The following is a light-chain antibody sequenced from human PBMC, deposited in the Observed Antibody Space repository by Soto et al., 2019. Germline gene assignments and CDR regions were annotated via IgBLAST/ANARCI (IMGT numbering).Light chain of an antibody. CDR2: DAS. CDR1: QAISNY. V-gene: IGKV1-33*01. Sequence: DIQMTQSPSSLSASVGDRVTITCQASQAISNYLNWYQQKPGKAPKLLIYDASNLETGVPSRFCGSGSGTDFTFTISSLQPEDIATYYCQQYDNLPLTFGGGTKVEIK. CDR3: QQYDNLPLT. J-gene: IGKJ4*01.